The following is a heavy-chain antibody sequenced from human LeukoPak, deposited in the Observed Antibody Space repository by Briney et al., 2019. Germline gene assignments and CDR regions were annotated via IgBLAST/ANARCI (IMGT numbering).Heavy chain of an antibody. V-gene: IGHV4-34*01. D-gene: IGHD7-27*01. Sequence: SETLSLTCAVYGGSFSGYYWSWIRQPPGKGLEWIGEINHSGSTNYNPSLKSRVTISVDTSKNQFSLKLSSVTAADTAVYYCAGVTWGSGYFDYWGQGTLVTVSS. J-gene: IGHJ4*02. CDR3: AGVTWGSGYFDY. CDR2: INHSGST. CDR1: GGSFSGYY.